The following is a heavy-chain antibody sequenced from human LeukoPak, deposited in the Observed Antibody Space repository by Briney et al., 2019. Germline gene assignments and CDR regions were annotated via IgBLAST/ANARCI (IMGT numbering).Heavy chain of an antibody. CDR2: IYTSGST. CDR1: GGSISSGSYY. D-gene: IGHD7-27*01. Sequence: PSQTLSLTCTVSGGSISSGSYYWSWIRQPAGKGLEWIGRIYTSGSTNYNPSLKSRVTISVDTSKNQFSLKLSSVTAADTAVYYCARGKPILTGGYYYYYMDVWGKGTTVTVSS. CDR3: ARGKPILTGGYYYYYMDV. J-gene: IGHJ6*03. V-gene: IGHV4-61*02.